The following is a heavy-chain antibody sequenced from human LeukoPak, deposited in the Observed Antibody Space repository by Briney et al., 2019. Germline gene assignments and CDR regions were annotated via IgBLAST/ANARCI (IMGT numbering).Heavy chain of an antibody. CDR3: ARPDDYGGKPAAFDI. CDR1: GYTFITYR. CDR2: IYPGDSDT. Sequence: GESLKISCKASGYTFITYRIGWVRQMPGKGLEWMGIIYPGDSDTRYSPSFQGQVTISADKSISTAYLRWSSLKASDTAIYYCARPDDYGGKPAAFDIWGQGTLVTVSS. V-gene: IGHV5-51*01. J-gene: IGHJ3*02. D-gene: IGHD4-23*01.